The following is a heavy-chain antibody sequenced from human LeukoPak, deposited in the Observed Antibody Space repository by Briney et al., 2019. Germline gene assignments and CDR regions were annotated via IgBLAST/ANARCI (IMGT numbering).Heavy chain of an antibody. V-gene: IGHV3-30*04. D-gene: IGHD6-6*01. CDR1: GFTFSSYA. CDR3: ARDGIIAARRGDYYYYMDV. J-gene: IGHJ6*03. Sequence: PGGSLRLSCAASGFTFSSYAMHWVRQAPGKGLEWVAVISYDGSSKYYADSVKGRFTISRDNSKNTLYLQMNSLRAEDTAVYYCARDGIIAARRGDYYYYMDVWGKGTTVTVSS. CDR2: ISYDGSSK.